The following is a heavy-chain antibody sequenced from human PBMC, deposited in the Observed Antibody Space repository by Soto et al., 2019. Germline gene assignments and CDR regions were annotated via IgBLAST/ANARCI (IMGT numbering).Heavy chain of an antibody. V-gene: IGHV1-46*01. Sequence: GASVKVSCKASGYTFTSYYMHWVRQAPGQGLEWMGIINPGGGSTSYAQKFQGRVTMTRDTSTSTVYMELSSLRSEDTAVYYCASFDSSGYYFDYWGQGTLVTVSS. D-gene: IGHD3-22*01. CDR1: GYTFTSYY. J-gene: IGHJ4*02. CDR3: ASFDSSGYYFDY. CDR2: INPGGGST.